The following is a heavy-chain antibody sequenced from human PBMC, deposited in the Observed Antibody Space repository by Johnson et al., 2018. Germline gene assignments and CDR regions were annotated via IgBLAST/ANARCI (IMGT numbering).Heavy chain of an antibody. Sequence: QVQLVQSGAEVKKPGASVKVSCKASGYTFTSYYMHWVRQAPGQGLEWMGIINPSDGSTSYAQKFQGRVIMTRDTSTSTVYMELSSLRSGDPAVYYCARTYCGGDCDQQGEYFQHWGQGTLVTVSS. CDR1: GYTFTSYY. D-gene: IGHD2-21*02. V-gene: IGHV1-46*01. CDR2: INPSDGST. CDR3: ARTYCGGDCDQQGEYFQH. J-gene: IGHJ1*01.